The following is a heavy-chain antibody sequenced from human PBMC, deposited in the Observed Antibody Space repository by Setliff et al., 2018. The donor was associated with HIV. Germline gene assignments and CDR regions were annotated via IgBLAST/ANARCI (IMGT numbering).Heavy chain of an antibody. CDR2: MNPNTGVS. J-gene: IGHJ6*02. D-gene: IGHD3-10*01. Sequence: ASVKVSCKASGHTFTNVDIHWLRRATGQGLEWMGWMNPNTGVSGYAQEFQGRVTMTRDTSITTAYMELSSLTSEDTAVYYCARGKGVGGVIITGGLDVWGQGTTVTVSS. CDR3: ARGKGVGGVIITGGLDV. CDR1: GHTFTNVD. V-gene: IGHV1-8*01.